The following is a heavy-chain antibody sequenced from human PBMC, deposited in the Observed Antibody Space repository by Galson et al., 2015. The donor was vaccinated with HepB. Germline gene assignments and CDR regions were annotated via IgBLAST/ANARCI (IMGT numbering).Heavy chain of an antibody. CDR2: TFYGSNWHS. J-gene: IGHJ6*02. D-gene: IGHD6-19*01. CDR3: ARTRFGSGTTYGLDV. CDR1: GDSVSANSAA. V-gene: IGHV6-1*01. Sequence: CAISGDSVSANSAAWNWIRQSSSSGLEWLGRTFYGSNWHSEYAASVRSRMTINADTSKNEFSLQLNSVTPEDTAVYYCARTRFGSGTTYGLDVWGQGTTVTVSS.